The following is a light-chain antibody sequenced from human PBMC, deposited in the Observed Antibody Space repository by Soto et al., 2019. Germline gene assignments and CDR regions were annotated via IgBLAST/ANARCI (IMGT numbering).Light chain of an antibody. V-gene: IGLV1-44*01. CDR3: AAWDDRLNGWV. CDR2: SNN. CDR1: SSNIGSNT. Sequence: QSVLTQPPSASGTPGQRVTISCSGSSSNIGSNTVNWYQQLPGTAPKLLIYSNNQRPSGVPDRFSGSKSATSASLAISGLQSDDEADYYCAAWDDRLNGWVFGGGTKLTVL. J-gene: IGLJ3*02.